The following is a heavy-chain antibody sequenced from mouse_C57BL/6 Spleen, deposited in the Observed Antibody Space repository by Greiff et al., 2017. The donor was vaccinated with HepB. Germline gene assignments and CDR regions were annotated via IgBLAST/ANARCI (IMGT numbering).Heavy chain of an antibody. CDR1: GYTFTDYY. D-gene: IGHD1-1*01. CDR2: INPNNGGT. V-gene: IGHV1-26*01. J-gene: IGHJ2*01. Sequence: VQLQQSGPELVKPGASVKISCKASGYTFTDYYMNWVKQSHGKSLEWIGDINPNNGGTSYNQKFKGKATLTVDKSSSTAYMELRSLTSEDSAVYYCAREGVYGSSPFFDYWGQGTTLTVSS. CDR3: AREGVYGSSPFFDY.